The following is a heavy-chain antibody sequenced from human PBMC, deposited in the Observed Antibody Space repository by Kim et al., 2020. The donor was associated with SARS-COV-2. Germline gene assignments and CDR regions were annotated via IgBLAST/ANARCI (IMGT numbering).Heavy chain of an antibody. J-gene: IGHJ4*02. CDR2: ISGSGGST. D-gene: IGHD3-22*01. CDR3: AKAGNYYDSSGYFDY. V-gene: IGHV3-23*01. Sequence: GGSLRLSCAASGFTFSSYAMSWVRQAPGKGLEWVSAISGSGGSTYYADSVKGRFTISRDNSKNTLYLQMNSLRAEDTAVYYCAKAGNYYDSSGYFDYWGQGTLVTVSS. CDR1: GFTFSSYA.